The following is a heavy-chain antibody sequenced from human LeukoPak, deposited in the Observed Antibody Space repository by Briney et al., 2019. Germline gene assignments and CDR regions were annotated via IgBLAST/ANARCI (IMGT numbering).Heavy chain of an antibody. J-gene: IGHJ6*03. D-gene: IGHD4-23*01. V-gene: IGHV3-23*01. CDR2: ISGSGGST. CDR3: AKPATVASNYYYYMDV. CDR1: GFTFSSYG. Sequence: GGTLRLSCAASGFTFSSYGMSWVRQAPGKGLEWVSAISGSGGSTYYADSVKGRFTISRDNSKNTLYLQMNSLRAEDTAVYYCAKPATVASNYYYYMDVWGKGTTVTISS.